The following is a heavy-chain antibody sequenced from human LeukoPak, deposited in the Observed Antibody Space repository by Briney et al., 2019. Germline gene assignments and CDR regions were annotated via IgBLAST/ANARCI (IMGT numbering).Heavy chain of an antibody. D-gene: IGHD4-17*01. J-gene: IGHJ4*02. Sequence: PSETLSLTCTVSGGSISSSSYYWGWIRQPPGKGLEWIGSIYYSGSTYYNPSLKSRVTISVDTSKNQFSLKLSSVTAADTAVYYCAKGQYGDLDYWGQGTLVTVSS. CDR3: AKGQYGDLDY. CDR1: GGSISSSSYY. CDR2: IYYSGST. V-gene: IGHV4-39*01.